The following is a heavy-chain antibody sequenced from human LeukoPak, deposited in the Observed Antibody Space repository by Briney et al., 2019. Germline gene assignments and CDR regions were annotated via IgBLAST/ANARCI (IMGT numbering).Heavy chain of an antibody. V-gene: IGHV4-34*01. CDR3: GYSGYDTSGNYFDY. CDR1: GGSFSGYY. CDR2: INHSGST. Sequence: SETLSLTCAVYGGSFSGYYWSWIRQPPGKGLEWIGEINHSGSTNYNPSLKSRATISVDTSKNQFSLKLSSVTAADTAVYYCGYSGYDTSGNYFDYWGQGTLVTVSS. D-gene: IGHD5-12*01. J-gene: IGHJ4*02.